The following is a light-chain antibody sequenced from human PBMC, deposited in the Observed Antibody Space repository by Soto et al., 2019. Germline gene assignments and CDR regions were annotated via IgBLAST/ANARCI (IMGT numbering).Light chain of an antibody. V-gene: IGKV1-27*01. CDR1: QGIDNH. CDR2: AAS. CDR3: QKCKVAPFT. Sequence: DIQMTQSPSSLSASLGDRVTITCRASQGIDNHLAWYQQKPGKAPKLLIYAASTLHSGVPSRFTGSGSGTDFTLTISSLQTEDAATYYCQKCKVAPFTFGGGTNVEI. J-gene: IGKJ4*01.